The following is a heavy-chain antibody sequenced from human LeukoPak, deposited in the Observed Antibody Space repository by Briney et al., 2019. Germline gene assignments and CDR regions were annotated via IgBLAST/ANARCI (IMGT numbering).Heavy chain of an antibody. J-gene: IGHJ4*02. CDR2: IYYSGST. D-gene: IGHD3-3*01. Sequence: SETLSLTCTVSGGSISSSSYYWGWIRQPPEKGLEWIGNIYYSGSTYYNPSLKSRVTISVDTSKNQFSLKLSSVTAADTAVYYCARQGNYDFWSGYYFDYWGQGTLVTVSS. V-gene: IGHV4-39*01. CDR1: GGSISSSSYY. CDR3: ARQGNYDFWSGYYFDY.